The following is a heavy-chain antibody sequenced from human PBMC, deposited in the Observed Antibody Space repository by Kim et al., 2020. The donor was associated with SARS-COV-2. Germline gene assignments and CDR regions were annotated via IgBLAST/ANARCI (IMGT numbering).Heavy chain of an antibody. Sequence: ASVKVSCKASGYTFTGYYMHWVRQAPGQGLEWMGWINPNSGGTNYAQKFQGRVTMTRDTSISTAYMELSRLRSDDTAVYYCARDGEEMATIRDAFDIWGQGTMVTVSS. D-gene: IGHD5-12*01. V-gene: IGHV1-2*02. CDR2: INPNSGGT. CDR1: GYTFTGYY. CDR3: ARDGEEMATIRDAFDI. J-gene: IGHJ3*02.